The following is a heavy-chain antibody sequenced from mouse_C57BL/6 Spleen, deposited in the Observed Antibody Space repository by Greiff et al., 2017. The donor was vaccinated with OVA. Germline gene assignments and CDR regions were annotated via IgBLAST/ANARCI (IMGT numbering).Heavy chain of an antibody. CDR1: GYTFTEYT. D-gene: IGHD1-1*01. V-gene: IGHV1-62-2*01. Sequence: QVQLQQSRAELVKPGASVKLSCKASGYTFTEYTIHWVKQRSGQGLEWIGWFYPGSGSIKYNEKFKDKATLTADKSSSTVYMELSRLTSEDSAVYFCARHEAPYYYGSSPFDYWGQGTTLTVSS. CDR2: FYPGSGSI. J-gene: IGHJ2*01. CDR3: ARHEAPYYYGSSPFDY.